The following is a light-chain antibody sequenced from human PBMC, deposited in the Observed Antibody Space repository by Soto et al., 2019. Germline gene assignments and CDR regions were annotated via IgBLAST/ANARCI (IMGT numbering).Light chain of an antibody. CDR1: QSISIH. CDR3: QQYNNWPSWT. J-gene: IGKJ1*01. CDR2: GAS. Sequence: EIVMTQSPATLSVSPGERATLSCRASQSISIHLAWYQQKPGQAPRLLIYGASTRDTGTPARFSGSGSGTEFTITISSLQSEDFAVYYCQQYNNWPSWTFGQGTKVEIK. V-gene: IGKV3-15*01.